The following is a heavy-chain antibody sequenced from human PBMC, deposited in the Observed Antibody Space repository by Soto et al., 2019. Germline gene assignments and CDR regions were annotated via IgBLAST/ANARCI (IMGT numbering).Heavy chain of an antibody. CDR1: GGSISSYY. CDR3: ARDLGAFES. CDR2: IYYSGST. D-gene: IGHD7-27*01. V-gene: IGHV4-59*12. J-gene: IGHJ3*02. Sequence: SETLSLTCTVSGGSISSYYWSWIRQPPGKGLEWIGYIYYSGSTNYNPSLKSRVTISVDTSKNQFSLQLSSVTPEDTAVYYCARDLGAFESWGQGTTVTVSS.